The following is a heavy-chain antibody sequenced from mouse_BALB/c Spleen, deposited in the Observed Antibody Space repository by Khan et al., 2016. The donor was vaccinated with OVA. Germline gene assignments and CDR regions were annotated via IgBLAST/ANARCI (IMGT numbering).Heavy chain of an antibody. CDR3: ARSGDGDPFAY. CDR1: SYTFTSYY. CDR2: INPNNGDS. J-gene: IGHJ3*01. D-gene: IGHD2-13*01. V-gene: IGHV1S81*02. Sequence: QVQLQQPGAELVKPGTSVKISCKASSYTFTSYYMYWVKQRPGQGLEWIGGINPNNGDSNFNEKFKSKATLTVDKSSSTAYMQLGILTSEDSAVYYCARSGDGDPFAYWGQGTLVTVSA.